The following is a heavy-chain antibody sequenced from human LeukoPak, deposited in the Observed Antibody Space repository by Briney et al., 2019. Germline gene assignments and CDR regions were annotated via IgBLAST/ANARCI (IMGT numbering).Heavy chain of an antibody. Sequence: GGSLRLSCAASGFTFSSYAMSWVRQAPGKGLEWVSAISGSGGSTYYADSVKGRFTIPRDNSKNTLYLQMNSLRAEDTAVYYCAKGYCSSTSCYFHYWGQGPLVPVSS. CDR1: GFTFSSYA. CDR3: AKGYCSSTSCYFHY. V-gene: IGHV3-23*01. CDR2: ISGSGGST. D-gene: IGHD2-2*01. J-gene: IGHJ4*02.